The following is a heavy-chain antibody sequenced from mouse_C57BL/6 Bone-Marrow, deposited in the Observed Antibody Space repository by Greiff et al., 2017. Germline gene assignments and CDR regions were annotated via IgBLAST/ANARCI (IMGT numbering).Heavy chain of an antibody. Sequence: EVQLQESGGDLVKPGGSLKLSCAASGFTFSSYGMSWVRQTPDKRLEWVATISSGGSYTYYPARVKGRFIISRDNAKNTLYLQMNSLKSEDTAMDNCARHSHYYYGSVDYWGQGTTLTVSS. CDR2: ISSGGSYT. J-gene: IGHJ2*01. D-gene: IGHD1-1*01. V-gene: IGHV5-6*01. CDR1: GFTFSSYG. CDR3: ARHSHYYYGSVDY.